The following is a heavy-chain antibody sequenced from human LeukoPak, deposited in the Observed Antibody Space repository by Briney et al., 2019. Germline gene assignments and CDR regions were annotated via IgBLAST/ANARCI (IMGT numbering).Heavy chain of an antibody. J-gene: IGHJ4*02. V-gene: IGHV4-39*07. CDR1: GGSISSNGYY. CDR2: IYYSGST. D-gene: IGHD1-26*01. CDR3: ARGLSGSYSN. Sequence: SETLSLTCTVSGGSISSNGYYWGWIRQPPGKGLEWIGSIYYSGSTYYNPSLKSRVTISVDTSKNQFSLKLSSVTAADTAVYYCARGLSGSYSNWGQGTLVTVSS.